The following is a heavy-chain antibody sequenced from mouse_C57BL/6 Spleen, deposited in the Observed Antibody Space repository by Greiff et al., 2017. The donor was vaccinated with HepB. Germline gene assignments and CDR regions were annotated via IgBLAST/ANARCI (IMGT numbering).Heavy chain of an antibody. V-gene: IGHV1-69*01. CDR1: GYTFTSYW. J-gene: IGHJ4*01. Sequence: VQLQQPGAELVMPGASVKLSCKASGYTFTSYWMHWVKQRPGQGLEWIGEIDPSDSYTNYNQKFKGKSTLTVDKSSSTAYMQLSSLTSEDSAVYYCAKSSYDYAMDYWGQGTSVTVSS. CDR2: IDPSDSYT. D-gene: IGHD1-1*01. CDR3: AKSSYDYAMDY.